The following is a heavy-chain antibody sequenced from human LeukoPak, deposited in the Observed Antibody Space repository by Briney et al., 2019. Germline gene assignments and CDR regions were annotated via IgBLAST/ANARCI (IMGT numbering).Heavy chain of an antibody. D-gene: IGHD1-14*01. CDR1: NYSITSGFY. J-gene: IGHJ4*02. V-gene: IGHV4-38-2*01. Sequence: SETLSLTCAVSNYSITSGFYWGWIRQPPGKGLEWIASIYHSGNTYYNPSLQSRVTISVDTSSDRFPLILNSVTAADTALYYCXAXPNLDRHDFXGQGTLVTVSS. CDR2: IYHSGNT. CDR3: XAXPNLDRHDF.